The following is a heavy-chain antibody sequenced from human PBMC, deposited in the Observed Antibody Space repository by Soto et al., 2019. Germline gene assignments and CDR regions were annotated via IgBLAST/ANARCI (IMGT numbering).Heavy chain of an antibody. CDR1: AGSITSDY. D-gene: IGHD5-12*01. CDR2: SYTTGSA. CDR3: ARGVSRMATITALDF. V-gene: IGHV4-4*07. Sequence: ETLSLTCTVSAGSITSDYWSWFRPPAGKGLEWIGRSYTTGSANYNPSLERRVTFSVDTSKNRFSLNLSSVTAADSAMSYCARGVSRMATITALDFWGQGILVTVSS. J-gene: IGHJ4*02.